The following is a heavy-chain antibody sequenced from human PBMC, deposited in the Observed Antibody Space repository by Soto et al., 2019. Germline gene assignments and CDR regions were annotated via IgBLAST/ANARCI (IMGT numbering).Heavy chain of an antibody. CDR3: AREDYGDYGDWYFDL. Sequence: QVQLVESGGGVVQPGRSLRLSCAASGFTFSSYAMHWVRQAPGKGLEWVAVISYDGSNKYYADSVKGRFTISRDNSKNTMYLQINSLRAEDTAVYYCAREDYGDYGDWYFDLWGRGTLVTVSS. CDR1: GFTFSSYA. V-gene: IGHV3-30-3*01. CDR2: ISYDGSNK. J-gene: IGHJ2*01. D-gene: IGHD4-17*01.